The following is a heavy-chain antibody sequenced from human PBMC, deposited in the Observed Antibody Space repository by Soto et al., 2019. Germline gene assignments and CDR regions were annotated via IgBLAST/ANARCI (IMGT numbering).Heavy chain of an antibody. D-gene: IGHD6-19*01. Sequence: GGSLRLSCAASGFTFSSYAMHWVRQAPGKGLEWVAVISYDGSNKYYADSVKGRFTISRDNSKNTLYLQMNSLRAEDTAVYYCARDLRIAVAGINYYYGMDVWGQGTTVTVSS. CDR1: GFTFSSYA. V-gene: IGHV3-30-3*01. CDR2: ISYDGSNK. J-gene: IGHJ6*02. CDR3: ARDLRIAVAGINYYYGMDV.